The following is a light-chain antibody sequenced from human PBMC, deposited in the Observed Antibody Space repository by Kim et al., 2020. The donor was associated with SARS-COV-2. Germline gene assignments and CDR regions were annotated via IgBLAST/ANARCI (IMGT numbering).Light chain of an antibody. CDR1: QDISNF. V-gene: IGKV1-33*01. CDR2: DAS. J-gene: IGKJ4*01. Sequence: DIQMTQSASSLSASVGDRVTITCQASQDISNFLNWYQQKPGKAPKLLIYDASNLETGVPSSFSGSGSGTDFTFTISSLQPEDIATYYCQQYDNLPLTFGGGTKVDIK. CDR3: QQYDNLPLT.